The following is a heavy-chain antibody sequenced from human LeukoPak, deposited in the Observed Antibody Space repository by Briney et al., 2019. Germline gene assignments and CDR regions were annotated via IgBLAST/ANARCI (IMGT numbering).Heavy chain of an antibody. D-gene: IGHD3-22*01. J-gene: IGHJ4*02. CDR2: ISYDGSNK. CDR3: ARAAYYYDSSGRPTEPLDY. Sequence: GGSLRLSCAASGFTFSSYAMHWVRQAPGKGLEWVAVISYDGSNKYYADSVKGRFTISRDNSKNTLYLQMNSLRAEDTAVYYCARAAYYYDSSGRPTEPLDYWGQGTLVTVSS. CDR1: GFTFSSYA. V-gene: IGHV3-30*04.